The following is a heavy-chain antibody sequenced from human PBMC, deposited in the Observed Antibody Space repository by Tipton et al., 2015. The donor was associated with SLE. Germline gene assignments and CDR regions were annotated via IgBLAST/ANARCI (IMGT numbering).Heavy chain of an antibody. CDR1: GGSISSHY. J-gene: IGHJ4*02. Sequence: TLSLTCTVSGGSISSHYWSWIRQPPGKGLEWIGYIYYSGSTNYNPSLKSRVTISVDTSKNQFSLKLSSVTAADTAVYYCARGGGSGWSHFDYWGQGTLVTVSS. CDR2: IYYSGST. D-gene: IGHD6-19*01. CDR3: ARGGGSGWSHFDY. V-gene: IGHV4-59*11.